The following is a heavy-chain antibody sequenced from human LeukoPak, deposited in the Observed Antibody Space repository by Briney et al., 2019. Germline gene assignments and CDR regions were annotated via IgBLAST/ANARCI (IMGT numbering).Heavy chain of an antibody. V-gene: IGHV1-2*02. D-gene: IGHD6-19*01. CDR1: GYTFTGYY. CDR3: ATYIPLIAVADNDAFDI. Sequence: GASVKVSCKASGYTFTGYYMHWVRQAPGQGLEWMGWINPNSGGANYAQKFQGRVTMTRDTSISTAYMELSRLRSDDTAVYYCATYIPLIAVADNDAFDIWGQGTMVTVSS. J-gene: IGHJ3*02. CDR2: INPNSGGA.